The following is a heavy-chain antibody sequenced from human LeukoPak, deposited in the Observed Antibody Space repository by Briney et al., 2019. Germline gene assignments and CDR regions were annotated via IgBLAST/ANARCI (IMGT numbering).Heavy chain of an antibody. J-gene: IGHJ3*02. CDR3: ARDYYDSSAEPGNAFDI. CDR2: ISAYNGNT. V-gene: IGHV1-18*01. CDR1: GYTFTSYG. Sequence: ASVKVSCKASGYTFTSYGISWVRQAPGQGLEWMGWISAYNGNTNYALKLQGRVTMTTDTSTSTAYMELRSLRSDDTAVYYCARDYYDSSAEPGNAFDIWGQGTMVTVSS. D-gene: IGHD3-22*01.